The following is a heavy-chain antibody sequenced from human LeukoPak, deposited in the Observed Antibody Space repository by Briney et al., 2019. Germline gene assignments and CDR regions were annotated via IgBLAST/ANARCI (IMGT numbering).Heavy chain of an antibody. CDR3: AREKSAGWPGGLD. J-gene: IGHJ4*02. Sequence: GGSLRLSCAASGFTFSSYAMHWVRQAPGKGLEWVAVISYDGSNKYYADSVKGRFTISRDNAKNSLYLQMNSLRAEDTAVYYCAREKSAGWPGGLDWGQGTLVTVSS. CDR1: GFTFSSYA. V-gene: IGHV3-30*04. D-gene: IGHD6-19*01. CDR2: ISYDGSNK.